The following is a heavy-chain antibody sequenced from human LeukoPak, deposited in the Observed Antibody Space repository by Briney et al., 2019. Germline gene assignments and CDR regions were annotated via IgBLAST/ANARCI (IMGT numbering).Heavy chain of an antibody. Sequence: GGSLRLSCAVSGFIFSSSAMSWVRQAPGKGLEWVSAISGGGDDTSYADSARGRFTVSRDNSMNTLYLQMNSLRAEDTAVYYCAKDSRESSGHFPYYYYYHYGLDVWGQGTTVTVSS. CDR2: ISGGGDDT. V-gene: IGHV3-23*01. J-gene: IGHJ6*02. CDR3: AKDSRESSGHFPYYYYYHYGLDV. CDR1: GFIFSSSA. D-gene: IGHD3-22*01.